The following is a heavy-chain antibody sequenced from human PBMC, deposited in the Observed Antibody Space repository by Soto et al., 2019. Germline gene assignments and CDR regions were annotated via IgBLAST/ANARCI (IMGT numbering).Heavy chain of an antibody. J-gene: IGHJ4*02. CDR1: GFTFSNYG. CDR3: AKQVTIYAVDPADY. Sequence: EVQLLESGGGLVQPGGSLRLSCAASGFTFSNYGMSWVRQAPGKGLEWVSVMSGSGDDAYYADSVKGRFTISRDNSKNLLYLQMNSLRAEDTAVYFCAKQVTIYAVDPADYWGQGTQVAVAS. V-gene: IGHV3-23*01. CDR2: MSGSGDDA. D-gene: IGHD3-3*01.